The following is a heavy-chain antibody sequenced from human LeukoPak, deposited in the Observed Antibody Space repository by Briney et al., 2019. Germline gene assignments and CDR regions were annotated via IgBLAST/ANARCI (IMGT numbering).Heavy chain of an antibody. J-gene: IGHJ4*02. D-gene: IGHD3-10*01. V-gene: IGHV1-2*02. CDR1: GNTFTGYY. Sequence: ASVKVSCKPSGNTFTGYYVPWVRQAPGQGLEYMGWLNPNNGDTKNPQKFQGRVTLTWDTSNSTAYMELSGLRSDDTAVYYCAREPSGSGGKDYWGQGTLVTVSS. CDR2: LNPNNGDT. CDR3: AREPSGSGGKDY.